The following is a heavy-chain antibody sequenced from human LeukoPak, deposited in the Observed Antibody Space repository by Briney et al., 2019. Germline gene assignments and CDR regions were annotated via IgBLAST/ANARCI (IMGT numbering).Heavy chain of an antibody. V-gene: IGHV4-4*09. CDR3: ARHRLGLLGAFDI. J-gene: IGHJ3*02. D-gene: IGHD3-10*01. CDR1: GGSISSYY. Sequence: SETLSLTCTVSGGSISSYYRSWIRQPPGKGLEWIGYIYTSGSTNYNPSLKSRVTISVDTSKNQFSLKLSSVTAADTAVYYCARHRLGLLGAFDIWGQGTMVTVSS. CDR2: IYTSGST.